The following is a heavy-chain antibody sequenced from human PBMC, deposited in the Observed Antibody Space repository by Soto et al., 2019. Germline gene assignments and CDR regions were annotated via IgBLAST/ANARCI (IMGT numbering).Heavy chain of an antibody. Sequence: QVQLVQSGAEVKKPGASVKVSCKASGYTFTSYGISWVRQAPGQGLEWMGWISAYNGNTNYAQKLQGRVTMTTDTSTSTAYVELTSLRSDDTAVYSCARVPPWSSQGSYYMDVWGKGTTVTVSS. V-gene: IGHV1-18*01. D-gene: IGHD3-3*01. CDR1: GYTFTSYG. CDR2: ISAYNGNT. J-gene: IGHJ6*03. CDR3: ARVPPWSSQGSYYMDV.